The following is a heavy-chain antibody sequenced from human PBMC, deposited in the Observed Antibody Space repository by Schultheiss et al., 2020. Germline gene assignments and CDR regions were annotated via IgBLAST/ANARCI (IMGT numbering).Heavy chain of an antibody. Sequence: SVTVSCKASGYTFTSYAMHWVRQARGQRLEWIGWIVVGSGNTNYAQKFQGRVTMTTDTSTSTAYMELRSLRSEDTAVYYCARDRDYGDYYYYYGMDVWGQGTTVTVSS. V-gene: IGHV1-58*02. CDR3: ARDRDYGDYYYYYGMDV. CDR2: IVVGSGNT. J-gene: IGHJ6*02. D-gene: IGHD4-17*01. CDR1: GYTFTSYA.